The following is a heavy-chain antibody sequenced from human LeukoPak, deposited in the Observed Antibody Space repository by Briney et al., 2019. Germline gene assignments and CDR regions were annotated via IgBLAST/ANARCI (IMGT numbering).Heavy chain of an antibody. Sequence: ASVKVSCKSSGYTFTSYGISWVRQAPGQGLEWMGWISAYNGNTNYAQKLQGRVTMTIDTSTSTAYMELRSLRSDDTAVYYCARDRTTVTTYYFDYWGQGTLVTVSS. CDR3: ARDRTTVTTYYFDY. V-gene: IGHV1-18*01. J-gene: IGHJ4*02. D-gene: IGHD4-17*01. CDR1: GYTFTSYG. CDR2: ISAYNGNT.